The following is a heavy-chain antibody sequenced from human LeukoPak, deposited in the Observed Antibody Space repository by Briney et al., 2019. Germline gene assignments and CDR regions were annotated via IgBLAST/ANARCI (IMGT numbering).Heavy chain of an antibody. J-gene: IGHJ4*02. CDR3: ARDLMAAGSY. CDR2: ISSSGSNI. D-gene: IGHD2-8*01. CDR1: GFTFSSYA. V-gene: IGHV3-48*02. Sequence: PGGSLRLSCAASGFTFSSYAMSWVRQAPGKGLEWVSYISSSGSNIYHADSVKGRFTISRDNAKNSLYLQMNSLRDEDTAVYYCARDLMAAGSYWGQGTLVTVSS.